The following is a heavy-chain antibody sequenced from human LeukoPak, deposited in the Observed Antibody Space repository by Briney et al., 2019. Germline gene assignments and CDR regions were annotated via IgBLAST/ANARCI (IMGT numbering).Heavy chain of an antibody. D-gene: IGHD7-27*01. Sequence: GGSLRLSCAASGFIFSSYAMSWVRQAPGKGLEWVSAISGSGGSTYYADSVKGRFTVSRDNSKNTLYLQMNSLRAEDTAVYYCAKGPTGDFDYWGQGTLVTVSS. CDR2: ISGSGGST. CDR3: AKGPTGDFDY. J-gene: IGHJ4*02. CDR1: GFIFSSYA. V-gene: IGHV3-23*01.